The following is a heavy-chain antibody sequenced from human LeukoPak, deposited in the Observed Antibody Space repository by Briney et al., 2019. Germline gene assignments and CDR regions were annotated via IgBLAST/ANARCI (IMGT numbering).Heavy chain of an antibody. CDR1: GGSISSSSYY. D-gene: IGHD2-21*02. J-gene: IGHJ3*02. CDR3: ARSRAYCGGDCYPYAFDI. Sequence: PSGTLSLTCTVSGGSISSSSYYWGWIRQPPGKGLEWIGSIYYSGSTYYNPSLKSRVTISVDTSKNQFSLKLSSVTAADTAVYYCARSRAYCGGDCYPYAFDIWGQGTMVTVSS. V-gene: IGHV4-39*01. CDR2: IYYSGST.